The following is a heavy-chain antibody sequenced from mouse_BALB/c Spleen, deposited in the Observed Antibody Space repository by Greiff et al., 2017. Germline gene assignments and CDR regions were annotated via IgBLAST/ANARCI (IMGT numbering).Heavy chain of an antibody. J-gene: IGHJ4*01. Sequence: VQLQQSGPGLVQPSQSLSITCTVSGFSLTSYGVHWVRQSPGKGLEWLGVIWSGGSTDYNAAFISRLSISKDNSKSQVFFKMNSLQANDTAIYYCARSGPLYGSSYDYAMDYWGQGTSVTVSS. CDR1: GFSLTSYG. D-gene: IGHD1-1*01. V-gene: IGHV2-2*02. CDR2: IWSGGST. CDR3: ARSGPLYGSSYDYAMDY.